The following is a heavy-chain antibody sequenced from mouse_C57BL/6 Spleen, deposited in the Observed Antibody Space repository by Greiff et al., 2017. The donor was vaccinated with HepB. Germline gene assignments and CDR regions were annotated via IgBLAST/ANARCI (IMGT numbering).Heavy chain of an antibody. CDR1: GYTFTSYW. CDR3: ARSVTTVVAIYFDY. J-gene: IGHJ2*01. D-gene: IGHD1-1*01. Sequence: QVQLQQPGAELVMPGASVKLSCKASGYTFTSYWMHWVKQRPGQGLEWIGEIDPSDSYTNYNQKFKGKSTLTVDKSSSTAYMQLSSLTSEDSAVYYWARSVTTVVAIYFDYWGQGTTLTVSS. CDR2: IDPSDSYT. V-gene: IGHV1-69*01.